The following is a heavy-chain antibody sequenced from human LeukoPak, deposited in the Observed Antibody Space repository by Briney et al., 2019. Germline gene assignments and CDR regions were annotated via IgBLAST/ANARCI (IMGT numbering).Heavy chain of an antibody. CDR1: GFTFSHYN. J-gene: IGHJ4*02. CDR2: ISGSSTVI. CDR3: ARDFLEDTQ. V-gene: IGHV3-48*04. Sequence: AGGSLRLSCAASGFTFSHYNMNWVRQARGKGLEWVAYISGSSTVIYYADSVKGRFTVSRDNAKSSLYLQMNSLRAEDTALYYSARDFLEDTQWGQGTLVTVSS. D-gene: IGHD2-2*02.